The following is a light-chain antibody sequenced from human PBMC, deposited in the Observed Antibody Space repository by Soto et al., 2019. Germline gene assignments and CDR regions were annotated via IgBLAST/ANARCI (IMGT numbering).Light chain of an antibody. CDR3: QQYGFSLT. J-gene: IGKJ4*01. CDR2: AAS. CDR1: ETVGGDY. V-gene: IGKV3-20*01. Sequence: ESVLTQSPGTLSLSPGERVTLSCRASETVGGDYLAWYQQKPGQAPRLLIYAASDRATGIPDRFSGGGSGTDFTLTISRLEPEDFAVYYCQQYGFSLTFGGGTKVEMK.